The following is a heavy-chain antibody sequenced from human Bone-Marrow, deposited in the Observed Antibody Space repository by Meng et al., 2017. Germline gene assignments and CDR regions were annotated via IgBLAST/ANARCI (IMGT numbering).Heavy chain of an antibody. CDR1: GDSVSSNSAA. D-gene: IGHD4-17*01. J-gene: IGHJ4*02. CDR2: TYYKSKWSN. V-gene: IGHV6-1*01. CDR3: ASSIDYGDYYFDF. Sequence: HAQLQQSGPGLRQHSQPLSPTCPISGDSVSSNSAAWNWIRQSPSRGLEWLGRTYYKSKWSNNYAVSVKSRITINPDTSKNQFSLQLNSVTPEDTAVYYCASSIDYGDYYFDFWGQGTLVTVSS.